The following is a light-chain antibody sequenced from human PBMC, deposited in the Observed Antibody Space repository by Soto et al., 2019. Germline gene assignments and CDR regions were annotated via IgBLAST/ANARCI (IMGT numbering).Light chain of an antibody. J-gene: IGKJ4*01. Sequence: DIQMTQSPSSVSASVGDRVIITCRASQAFSNLLAWYQQKPGKAPKLLIYGASTLQGGVPSRFSGSESGTDFTLTISSLQPEDSATYYCQQATIFPRTVGGGTKVDSK. V-gene: IGKV1-12*01. CDR3: QQATIFPRT. CDR1: QAFSNL. CDR2: GAS.